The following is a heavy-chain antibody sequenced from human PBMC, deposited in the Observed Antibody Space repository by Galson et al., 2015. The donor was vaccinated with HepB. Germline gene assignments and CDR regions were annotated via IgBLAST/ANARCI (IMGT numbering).Heavy chain of an antibody. D-gene: IGHD3-10*01. CDR1: GYSFTSYW. V-gene: IGHV5-10-1*01. J-gene: IGHJ6*02. CDR2: IDPSDSYT. CDR3: ARLSMAQYLNLGYYYYGMDV. Sequence: QSGAEVKKPGESLRISCKGSGYSFTSYWISWVRQMPGKGLEWMGRIDPSDSYTNYSPSFQGHVTISADKSISTAYLQWSSLKASDTAMYYCARLSMAQYLNLGYYYYGMDVWGQGTTVTVSS.